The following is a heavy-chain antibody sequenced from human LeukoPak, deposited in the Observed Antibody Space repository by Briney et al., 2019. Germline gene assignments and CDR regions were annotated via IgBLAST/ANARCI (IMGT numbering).Heavy chain of an antibody. V-gene: IGHV1-2*02. D-gene: IGHD2-2*01. Sequence: GASVKVSCTASGYTFTGYYMHCVRQAPGQGLEWMGWINPNSGGTNYAQKFQGRVTMTRDTSISTAYMELSRLRSDDTAVYYCASGCSSTSCYPGGIYYYGMDVWGQGTTVTVSS. CDR3: ASGCSSTSCYPGGIYYYGMDV. CDR2: INPNSGGT. J-gene: IGHJ6*02. CDR1: GYTFTGYY.